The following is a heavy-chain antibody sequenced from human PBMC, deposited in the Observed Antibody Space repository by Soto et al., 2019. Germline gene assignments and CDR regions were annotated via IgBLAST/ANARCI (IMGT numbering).Heavy chain of an antibody. D-gene: IGHD1-1*01. J-gene: IGHJ3*02. Sequence: QVQLQQWGAGLLKPSETLSLTCAVYGGSVNSGNYYWSWIRQPPGKGLEWIGEISHSGGTHFNPSPRSRVTISVDTSKNQFSLMMGSVTAADTALYYCARVERGTATTVVDAFDIWGPGTLVTVSS. V-gene: IGHV4-34*01. CDR2: ISHSGGT. CDR3: ARVERGTATTVVDAFDI. CDR1: GGSVNSGNYY.